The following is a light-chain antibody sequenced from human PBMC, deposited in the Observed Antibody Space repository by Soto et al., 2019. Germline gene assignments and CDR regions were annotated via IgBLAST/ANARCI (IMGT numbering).Light chain of an antibody. CDR1: QSISYW. J-gene: IGKJ4*01. CDR3: QQYNSYSIT. V-gene: IGKV1-5*03. CDR2: KAS. Sequence: DIQMTQSPSTLSASVGDRVTITCRASQSISYWLAWYQQKPGKAPTVLIYKASTLESGVPSRFSGSGSGTEFTHTISSLQPDDFATYYCQQYNSYSITFGGGTKVEIK.